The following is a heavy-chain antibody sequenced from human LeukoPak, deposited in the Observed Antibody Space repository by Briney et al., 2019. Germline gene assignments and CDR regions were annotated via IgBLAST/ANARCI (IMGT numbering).Heavy chain of an antibody. CDR2: IYSDGSRT. CDR1: GFTFSSDW. J-gene: IGHJ4*02. Sequence: PGGSLRLSCAASGFTFSSDWMHWVRQAPGKGLVWVSRIYSDGSRTNYADSVKGRFTISRDNAKNTLYLQMNSLRAEDTAVYYCARVSSATVGSDGLDCWGQGTLVTVSS. V-gene: IGHV3-74*01. D-gene: IGHD4-23*01. CDR3: ARVSSATVGSDGLDC.